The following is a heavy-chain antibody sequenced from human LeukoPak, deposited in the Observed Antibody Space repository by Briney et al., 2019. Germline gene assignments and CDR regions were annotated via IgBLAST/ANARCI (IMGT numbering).Heavy chain of an antibody. CDR2: ISSSGSTI. CDR1: GFTFSDYY. J-gene: IGHJ4*02. D-gene: IGHD3-22*01. CDR3: ATDKYYYDSSGYYPLDY. V-gene: IGHV3-11*01. Sequence: GGSLRLSCAASGFTFSDYYMSWIRQAPGKGLEWVSYISSSGSTIYYADSVKGRFTISRDNAKNSLYLQTNSLRAEDTAVYYCATDKYYYDSSGYYPLDYWGQGTLVTVSS.